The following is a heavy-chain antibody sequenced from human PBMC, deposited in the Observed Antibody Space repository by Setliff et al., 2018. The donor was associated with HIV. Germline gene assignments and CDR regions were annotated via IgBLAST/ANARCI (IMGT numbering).Heavy chain of an antibody. D-gene: IGHD3-22*01. J-gene: IGHJ5*02. Sequence: SETLSLTCAVYGGSFSGYYWSWIRQPPGKGLEWIGEINHSGGTNYNPSLKSRVTMSVDTSKNQFSLKLSPVTAADTAVYYCARVKSPTNYYDSSGYNWFDPWGQGILVTVSS. CDR2: INHSGGT. CDR3: ARVKSPTNYYDSSGYNWFDP. CDR1: GGSFSGYY. V-gene: IGHV4-34*01.